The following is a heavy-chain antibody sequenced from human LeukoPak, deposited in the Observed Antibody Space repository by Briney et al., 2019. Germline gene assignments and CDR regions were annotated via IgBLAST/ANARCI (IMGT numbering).Heavy chain of an antibody. Sequence: SETLSLTCAVYGGSFSVYYWSWIRQPPGKGLEWIGEINHSGSTNCNPSLKSRVTISVDTSKNQFSLKLTSVTAADTAVYYCARGRLCDILTGYCSYYYYGMDVWGQGTTVTVSS. D-gene: IGHD3-9*01. CDR2: INHSGST. CDR3: ARGRLCDILTGYCSYYYYGMDV. CDR1: GGSFSVYY. V-gene: IGHV4-34*01. J-gene: IGHJ6*02.